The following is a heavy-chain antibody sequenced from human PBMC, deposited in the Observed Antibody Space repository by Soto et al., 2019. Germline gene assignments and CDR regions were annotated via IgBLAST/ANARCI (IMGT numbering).Heavy chain of an antibody. Sequence: GGSLRPSCAASGFTFSTYWMSWVRQAPGKGLEWVANIKQDGSEKYYVDSVKGRFTISRVNAKNSLYLQMNSLRAEDTAVYYCARVRRIGYCSGGSCLYYFDYWGQGTLVTVSS. CDR2: IKQDGSEK. CDR3: ARVRRIGYCSGGSCLYYFDY. V-gene: IGHV3-7*01. D-gene: IGHD2-15*01. J-gene: IGHJ4*02. CDR1: GFTFSTYW.